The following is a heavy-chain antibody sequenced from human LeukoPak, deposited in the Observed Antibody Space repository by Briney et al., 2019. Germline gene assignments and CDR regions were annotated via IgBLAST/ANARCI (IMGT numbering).Heavy chain of an antibody. J-gene: IGHJ4*02. CDR2: ISFDGSDK. D-gene: IGHD3-22*01. CDR1: GFTFRSFG. V-gene: IGHV3-30*03. CDR3: ARGSTYYDSSGQVPFDY. Sequence: GGSLRLSCAASGFTFRSFGMHWVRRAPDKGLEWVALISFDGSDKYYADSVKGRFTLSRDNSKNSLYLQMNSLRAEDTAVYYCARGSTYYDSSGQVPFDYWGQGTLVTVSS.